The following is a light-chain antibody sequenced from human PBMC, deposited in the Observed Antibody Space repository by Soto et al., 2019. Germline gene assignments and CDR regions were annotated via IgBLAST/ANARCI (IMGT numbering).Light chain of an antibody. V-gene: IGLV1-40*01. J-gene: IGLJ1*01. CDR3: QSYDSSLSGYV. Sequence: QSVLTQPPSVSGAPGQRVTISCTGSSSNIGAGYDVHWYQQPPGTAPKLVIYGNSNRPSGVPDRFSGSKSGTSASLAITGLQAEDEADYYCQSYDSSLSGYVFGTGTKVTVL. CDR1: SSNIGAGYD. CDR2: GNS.